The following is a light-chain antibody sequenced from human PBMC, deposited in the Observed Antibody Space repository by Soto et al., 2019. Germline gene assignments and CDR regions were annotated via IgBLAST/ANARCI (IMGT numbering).Light chain of an antibody. CDR2: AAS. Sequence: DIQMTQSPSSVSASVGDRVTITRRASQGISSWLAWYHQKPEKAPKLLIYAASSLQSGDTPRFSRSRSSTAFTLTISSLQPADFAPYYCQQANSFPRTFGGGTKVEIK. CDR3: QQANSFPRT. V-gene: IGKV1-12*01. CDR1: QGISSW. J-gene: IGKJ4*01.